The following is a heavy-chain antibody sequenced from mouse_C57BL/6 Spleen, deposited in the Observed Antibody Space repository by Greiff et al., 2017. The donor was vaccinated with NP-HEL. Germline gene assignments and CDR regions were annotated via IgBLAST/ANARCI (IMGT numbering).Heavy chain of an antibody. J-gene: IGHJ2*01. V-gene: IGHV1-82*01. Sequence: QVQLQQSGPELVKPGASVKISCKASGYAFSSSWMNWVKQRPGKGLEWIGRIYPGDGDTNYNGKFKGKATLTADKSSSTAYMQLSSLTSEDSAVYFCARGGYYYGSSYCFDYWGQGTTLTVSS. CDR3: ARGGYYYGSSYCFDY. CDR2: IYPGDGDT. CDR1: GYAFSSSW. D-gene: IGHD1-1*01.